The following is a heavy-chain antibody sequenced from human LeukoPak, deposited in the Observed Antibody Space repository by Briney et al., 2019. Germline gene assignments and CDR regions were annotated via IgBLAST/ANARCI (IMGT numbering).Heavy chain of an antibody. D-gene: IGHD1-7*01. CDR1: GFTFSSYG. J-gene: IGHJ4*02. V-gene: IGHV3-30*18. CDR2: ISYDGSNK. Sequence: GGSLRLSCAASGFTFSSYGMHWVRQAPGKGLEWVAVISYDGSNKYYADSVKGRFTISRDNSKNTQYLQMNSLRAEDTAVYYCAKARYNWNSAPDYWGQGTLVTVSS. CDR3: AKARYNWNSAPDY.